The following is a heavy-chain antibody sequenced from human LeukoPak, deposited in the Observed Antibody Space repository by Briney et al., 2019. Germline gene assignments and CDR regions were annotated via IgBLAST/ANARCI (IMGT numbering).Heavy chain of an antibody. D-gene: IGHD3-3*01. CDR2: IHSGGT. J-gene: IGHJ4*02. CDR1: GFAFSSYA. Sequence: PGGSLRLSCAASGFAFSSYAMSWVRQAPGKGLEWVSFIHSGGTYYADSVKGRFTISRDNSKNTVYLQMNSLRVEDTAVYYCAPEGPVFGVRGQGTLVTVSS. V-gene: IGHV3-66*01. CDR3: APEGPVFGV.